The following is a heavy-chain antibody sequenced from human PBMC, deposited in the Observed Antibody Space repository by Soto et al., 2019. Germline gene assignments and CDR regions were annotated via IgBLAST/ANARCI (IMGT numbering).Heavy chain of an antibody. CDR3: AGVIGYYYQMDV. CDR2: ISAYNGNT. D-gene: IGHD3-22*01. CDR1: GYTFTTYD. V-gene: IGHV1-18*01. Sequence: QVQLVQSGGEVKKPGASVKVSCKASGYTFTTYDLSWVRQAPGQGLEWMGWISAYNGNTNYAQNLQGRVTMTTDTSTSTAYMELRSLRSDDTAVYYCAGVIGYYYQMDVWGQGTTVTVSS. J-gene: IGHJ6*02.